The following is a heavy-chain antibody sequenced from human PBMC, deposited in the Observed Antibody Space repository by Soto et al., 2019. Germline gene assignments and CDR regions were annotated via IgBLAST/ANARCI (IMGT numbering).Heavy chain of an antibody. V-gene: IGHV4-59*01. Sequence: PSETLSLTCTVSGGSISSYYWSWIRQPPGKGLEWIGYIYYSGSTNYNPSLKSRVTISVDTSKNQFSLKLSSVTAADTAVYYCARAVIGYCSGGSCSNVAFDIWGQGTMVTVSS. D-gene: IGHD2-15*01. CDR3: ARAVIGYCSGGSCSNVAFDI. CDR1: GGSISSYY. J-gene: IGHJ3*02. CDR2: IYYSGST.